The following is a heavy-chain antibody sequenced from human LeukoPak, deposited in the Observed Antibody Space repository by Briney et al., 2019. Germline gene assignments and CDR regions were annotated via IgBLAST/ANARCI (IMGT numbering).Heavy chain of an antibody. J-gene: IGHJ3*02. D-gene: IGHD2-2*01. CDR1: GYTFTSYG. V-gene: IGHV1-18*01. CDR2: ISAYNGNT. CDR3: AGFTRDCSSTSCPINDAFDI. Sequence: ASVKVSCKASGYTFTSYGISWVRQAPGQGLEWMGWISAYNGNTNYAQKLQGRVTMTTDTSTSTAYMELRSLRSDDTAVYYCAGFTRDCSSTSCPINDAFDIWGQGTMVTVSS.